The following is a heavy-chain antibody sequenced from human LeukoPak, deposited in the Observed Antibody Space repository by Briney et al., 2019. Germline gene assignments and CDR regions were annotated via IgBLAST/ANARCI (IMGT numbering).Heavy chain of an antibody. D-gene: IGHD6-13*01. J-gene: IGHJ4*02. CDR2: ISYDGSSK. CDR3: GRDARYSSSWCDY. V-gene: IGHV3-30-3*01. CDR1: GFSFSSYA. Sequence: PGGPLRLSCAASGFSFSSYAMHWVRQAPGKGLEWVALISYDGSSKYYAESVKGRFTISRDNSKNTVYLQMNSLRDEDTAVYYCGRDARYSSSWCDYWGQGTLVTVSS.